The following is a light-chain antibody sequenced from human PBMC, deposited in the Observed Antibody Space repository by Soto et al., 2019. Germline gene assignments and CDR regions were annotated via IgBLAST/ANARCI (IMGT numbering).Light chain of an antibody. Sequence: EIVLTQSPGTLSLSPGERATLSCRASQSVSSSYLAWYQQKPGQAPRLLIYGASSRATGIPDRFSGSGSGTDLTLTISRLEPYDFAVYYCHQCGSRLTLGGGPKVAI. CDR2: GAS. CDR1: QSVSSSY. V-gene: IGKV3-20*01. CDR3: HQCGSRLT. J-gene: IGKJ4*01.